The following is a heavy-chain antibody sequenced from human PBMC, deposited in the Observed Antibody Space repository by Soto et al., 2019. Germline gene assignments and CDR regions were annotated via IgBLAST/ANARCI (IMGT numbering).Heavy chain of an antibody. V-gene: IGHV1-18*04. Sequence: SVKVSCKASASTFTGYTINWVRQAPGQGLEWMGWISTFNGNTKYAGNFEGRVTMTTNTSTTTAYMELTSLRFDDTAVYFCARGTVTSGRWFGPWGQGTLVTVYS. CDR1: ASTFTGYT. CDR3: ARGTVTSGRWFGP. CDR2: ISTFNGNT. D-gene: IGHD4-17*01. J-gene: IGHJ5*02.